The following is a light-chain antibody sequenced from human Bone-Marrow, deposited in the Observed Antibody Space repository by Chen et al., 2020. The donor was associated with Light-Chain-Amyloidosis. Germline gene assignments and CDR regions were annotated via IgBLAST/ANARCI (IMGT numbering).Light chain of an antibody. CDR2: KVS. CDR3: MQGTHWPPT. V-gene: IGKV2-30*01. CDR1: QSLVYSDGDTF. J-gene: IGKJ1*01. Sequence: DVAMTQSPLSLAVTLGQPASISCRPSQSLVYSDGDTFLSWFQQRPGRSPRRLIYKVSNRDSGVPDRYCGSVSGTDYTLKSSRVVAEDVGLYYCMQGTHWPPTFGQGTKVEI.